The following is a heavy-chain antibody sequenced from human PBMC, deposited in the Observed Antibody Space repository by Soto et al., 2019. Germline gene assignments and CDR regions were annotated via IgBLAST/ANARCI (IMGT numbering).Heavy chain of an antibody. Sequence: QVQRVQSGAEVKKPGSSVKVSCKASEGTFSSYAISWVRQAPGQGLEGMGGIIPIFGTANYAQKFQGRVTITADESTSTAYMELSSLRSEDTAVYYCARDRRWLQLGPPVYFDYWGQGTLVTVSS. CDR1: EGTFSSYA. CDR3: ARDRRWLQLGPPVYFDY. CDR2: IIPIFGTA. J-gene: IGHJ4*02. D-gene: IGHD5-12*01. V-gene: IGHV1-69*01.